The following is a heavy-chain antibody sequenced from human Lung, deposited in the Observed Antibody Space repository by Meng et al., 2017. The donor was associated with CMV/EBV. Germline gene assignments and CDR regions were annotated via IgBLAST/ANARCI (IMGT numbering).Heavy chain of an antibody. CDR1: GCYIHHYY. V-gene: IGHV4-59*01. Sequence: QVQLQESGPGLGKPSETLSVTCPVSGCYIHHYYWGWIRQPPGKGLEWIGQIYSNGNTNYNPSLGSRVTISVDTSKSQFSLHLRSVTTEDTAVYFCARAGHFFDYGDFWGPGILVTVSS. CDR2: IYSNGNT. J-gene: IGHJ4*02. D-gene: IGHD3-16*01. CDR3: ARAGHFFDYGDF.